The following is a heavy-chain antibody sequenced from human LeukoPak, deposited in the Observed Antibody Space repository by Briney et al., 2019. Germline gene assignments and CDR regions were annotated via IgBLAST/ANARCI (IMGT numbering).Heavy chain of an antibody. CDR1: GGSISSSSYY. CDR3: AREAVAGLEFDY. D-gene: IGHD6-19*01. V-gene: IGHV4-39*02. J-gene: IGHJ4*02. CDR2: IYYSGST. Sequence: SETLSLTCTVSGGSISSSSYYWGWIRQPPGKGLERIGSIYYSGSTYYNPSLKSRVTISVDTSKNQFSLKLSSVTAADTAVYYCAREAVAGLEFDYWGQGTLVTVSS.